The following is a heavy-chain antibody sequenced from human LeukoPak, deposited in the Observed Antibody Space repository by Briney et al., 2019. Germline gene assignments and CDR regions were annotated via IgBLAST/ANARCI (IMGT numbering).Heavy chain of an antibody. D-gene: IGHD3-22*01. CDR2: INWNGGST. CDR3: ARTREGGYDSSGYYSQPDAFDI. CDR1: GFTFDDYG. Sequence: GGSLRLSCAASGFTFDDYGMSWVRQAPGKGLEWVSGINWNGGSTGYADSVKGRFTISRDKAKNSLYLQMNSLRAEDTAVYYCARTREGGYDSSGYYSQPDAFDIWGQGTMVTVSS. V-gene: IGHV3-20*04. J-gene: IGHJ3*02.